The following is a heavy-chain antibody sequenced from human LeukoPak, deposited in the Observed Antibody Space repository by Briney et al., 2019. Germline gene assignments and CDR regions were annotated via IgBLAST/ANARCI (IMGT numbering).Heavy chain of an antibody. Sequence: SETLSLTCTVSGGSISSYYWSWIRQPPGKGLEWIGYIYYSGSTNYNPSLKSRVTISVDTSKNQFSLKLSSVTAADTAVYYCARGTPYCSSTSCYGGNWFDPWGQGTLVTVSS. D-gene: IGHD2-2*01. CDR1: GGSISSYY. CDR3: ARGTPYCSSTSCYGGNWFDP. V-gene: IGHV4-59*01. CDR2: IYYSGST. J-gene: IGHJ5*02.